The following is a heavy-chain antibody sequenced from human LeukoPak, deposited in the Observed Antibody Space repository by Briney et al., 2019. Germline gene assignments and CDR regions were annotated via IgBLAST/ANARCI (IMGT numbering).Heavy chain of an antibody. V-gene: IGHV3-21*01. J-gene: IGHJ4*02. D-gene: IGHD3-10*01. CDR2: ISSSSSYI. CDR1: GFTFSRYS. Sequence: PGGSLRLSCAASGFTFSRYSMNWVRQAPGKGLEWVSIISSSSSYIKYADSVKGRFTISRDNAKNSLYLQMNSLRAEDTAVYYCARDYYTSGSSAHTDYWGQGTLVTVSS. CDR3: ARDYYTSGSSAHTDY.